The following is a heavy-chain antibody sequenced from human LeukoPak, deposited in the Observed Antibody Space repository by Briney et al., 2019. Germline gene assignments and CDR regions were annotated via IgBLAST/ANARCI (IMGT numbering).Heavy chain of an antibody. V-gene: IGHV3-48*02. D-gene: IGHD6-19*01. J-gene: IGHJ4*02. CDR1: GFTFSSYS. Sequence: PGGSLRLSCAASGFTFSSYSMNWVRQAPGKGLEWVSYISSGGSTIYYADSVKGRFTISRDSAKNSLYLQMNSLRDEDTAVYYCAKVRSSGWSFDYWGQGTLASVSS. CDR3: AKVRSSGWSFDY. CDR2: ISSGGSTI.